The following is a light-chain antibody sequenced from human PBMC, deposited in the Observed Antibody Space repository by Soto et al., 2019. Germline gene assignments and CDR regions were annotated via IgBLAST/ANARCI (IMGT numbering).Light chain of an antibody. CDR2: GAS. CDR3: QQRHMWPIT. J-gene: IGKJ5*01. CDR1: QSVSKY. Sequence: IVLTQSPATLSLSPWERATLSCRASQSVSKYLAWYQQKPGQAPRLLIYGASSRATGIPDRFSGSGSGTDFTLTISSLEPEDSAVYYCQQRHMWPITFGQGTRLEIK. V-gene: IGKV3-11*01.